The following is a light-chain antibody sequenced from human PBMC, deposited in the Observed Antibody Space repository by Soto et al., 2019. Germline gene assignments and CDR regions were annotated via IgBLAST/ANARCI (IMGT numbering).Light chain of an antibody. J-gene: IGKJ1*01. CDR3: RQWIRWT. Sequence: EIVMTQSPATLSASPGDTVTLSCRACQRIGSNLAWYQQKPGQAPRLLIYGASTRATGVPARFSGSGSETEFTLTISSLQSEDFALYHCRQWIRWTFGQGTRLELK. CDR2: GAS. V-gene: IGKV3-15*01. CDR1: QRIGSN.